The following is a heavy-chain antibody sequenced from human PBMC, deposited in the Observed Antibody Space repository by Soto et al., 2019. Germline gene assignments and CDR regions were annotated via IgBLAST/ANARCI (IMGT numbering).Heavy chain of an antibody. CDR3: ARDADILTGSDAFDI. V-gene: IGHV3-11*05. D-gene: IGHD3-9*01. CDR2: ISTSTSYT. CDR1: GFTFSDYY. Sequence: QVQLVESGGGLVKPGGSLRLSCAASGFTFSDYYMSWIRQVPGKGLEWVSYISTSTSYTNYADSVKGRFTISRDNAKNSLYLQMNSLRAEDTAVYYCARDADILTGSDAFDIWGQGTMVTVSS. J-gene: IGHJ3*02.